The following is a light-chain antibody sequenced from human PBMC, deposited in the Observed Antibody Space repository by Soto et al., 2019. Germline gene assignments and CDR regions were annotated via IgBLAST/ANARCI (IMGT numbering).Light chain of an antibody. V-gene: IGKV3-11*01. CDR2: DAS. CDR1: QSVSSY. CDR3: QQRSTWRGFT. J-gene: IGKJ3*01. Sequence: EIVLTQSPATLSLSPGERATLSCRAGQSVSSYLAWYQQKPGQAPRLLIYDASNRATGIPARFSGSGSGTDFTLTISSLEPEDFAVYYCQQRSTWRGFTFGPGTKVDI.